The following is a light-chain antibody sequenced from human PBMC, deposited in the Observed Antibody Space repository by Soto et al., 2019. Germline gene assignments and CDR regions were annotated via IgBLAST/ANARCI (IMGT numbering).Light chain of an antibody. CDR1: SSDVGGYNY. CDR2: DVS. V-gene: IGLV2-14*03. CDR3: SSYTSSSTLV. Sequence: SVLTQPASVSGSPGQSIAISCTGTSSDVGGYNYVSWYQQQPGKAPKLIIYDVSSRPSGVSDRFSGSKSVHTASLTISGLQVEDEADYYCSSYTSSSTLVFGGGTKVTVL. J-gene: IGLJ2*01.